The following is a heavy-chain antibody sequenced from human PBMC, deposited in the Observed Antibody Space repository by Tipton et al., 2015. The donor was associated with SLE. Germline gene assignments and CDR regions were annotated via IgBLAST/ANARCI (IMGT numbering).Heavy chain of an antibody. CDR1: GFTFDDYA. Sequence: SLRLSCAASGFTFDDYAMHWVRQAPGKGLEWLSGLSWDSGSVGYADSVKGRFTISRDNAKNSLYLQMNSLRAEDTAVYYCARGRATVTSVDYWGQGTLVTVSS. CDR3: ARGRATVTSVDY. CDR2: LSWDSGSV. J-gene: IGHJ4*02. V-gene: IGHV3-9*01. D-gene: IGHD4-17*01.